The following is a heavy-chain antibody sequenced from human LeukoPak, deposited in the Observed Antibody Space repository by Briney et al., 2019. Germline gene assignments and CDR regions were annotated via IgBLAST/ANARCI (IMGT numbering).Heavy chain of an antibody. D-gene: IGHD2-2*01. Sequence: SETLSLTCTVSGGSISSYYWSWIRQPAGKGLEWIGRIYTSGSTNYNPSLKSRVTMSVDTSKNQFSLKLSSVTAADTAVYYCARHADIVVVPAFNWFDPWGQGTLVTVSS. CDR3: ARHADIVVVPAFNWFDP. V-gene: IGHV4-4*07. CDR1: GGSISSYY. J-gene: IGHJ5*02. CDR2: IYTSGST.